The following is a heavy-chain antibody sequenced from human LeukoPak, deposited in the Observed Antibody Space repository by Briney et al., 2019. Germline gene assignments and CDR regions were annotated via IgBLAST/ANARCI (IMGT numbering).Heavy chain of an antibody. J-gene: IGHJ4*02. CDR3: AKDDWGSHFDY. CDR1: GFTFSSYS. Sequence: GGSLRLSCSASGFTFSSYSMNWLRPAPGKGLEWVSYISSSSSTIYYADPVKGRFTISRDNAKNSLYLQMNSLRAEDTSVYYCAKDDWGSHFDYWGQGTLVTVSS. V-gene: IGHV3-48*01. D-gene: IGHD3-16*01. CDR2: ISSSSSTI.